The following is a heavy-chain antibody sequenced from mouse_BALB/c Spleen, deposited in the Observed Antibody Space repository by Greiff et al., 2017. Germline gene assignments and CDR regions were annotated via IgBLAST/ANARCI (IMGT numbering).Heavy chain of an antibody. CDR2: IWGGGST. D-gene: IGHD1-1*01. J-gene: IGHJ3*01. Sequence: VQVVESGPGLVAPSQSLSITCTVSGFSLSRYSVHWVRQPPGKGLEWLGMIWGGGSTDYNSALKSRLSISKDNSKSQVFLKMNSLQTDDTAMYYCASSAHYGSSDFAYWGQGTLVTVSA. V-gene: IGHV2-6-4*01. CDR1: GFSLSRYS. CDR3: ASSAHYGSSDFAY.